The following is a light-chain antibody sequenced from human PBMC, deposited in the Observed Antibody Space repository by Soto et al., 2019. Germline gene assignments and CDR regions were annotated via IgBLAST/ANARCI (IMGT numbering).Light chain of an antibody. CDR3: CSYAGGSTHVV. J-gene: IGLJ2*01. CDR2: EGN. V-gene: IGLV2-23*01. CDR1: TSDAVIYNL. Sequence: QSVLTQPASVSGSLGQSITISCTGTTSDAVIYNLVAWYQQHPGSVPRLVIYEGNKRPSGVSSRFSGSNSDNKASLTISGLQAEDEADYFCCSYAGGSTHVVFGAGTKLTVL.